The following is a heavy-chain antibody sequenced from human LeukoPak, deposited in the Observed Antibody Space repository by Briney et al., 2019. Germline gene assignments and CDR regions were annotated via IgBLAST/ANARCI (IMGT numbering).Heavy chain of an antibody. CDR3: ARQAYSSDWTPNWFDP. CDR1: GGTISGSSYY. Sequence: SGTLSLTCTVSGGTISGSSYYWGWIRQPPGKGLEWIGSMYYSGSGYYNPSLKSRVTISVDTSKNQFSLKLNSVTAADTAAYYCARQAYSSDWTPNWFDPWGQGTLVTVSS. J-gene: IGHJ5*02. CDR2: MYYSGSG. V-gene: IGHV4-39*01. D-gene: IGHD6-19*01.